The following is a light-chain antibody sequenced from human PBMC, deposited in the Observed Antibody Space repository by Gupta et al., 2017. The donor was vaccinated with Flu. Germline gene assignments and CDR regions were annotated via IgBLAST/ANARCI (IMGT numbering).Light chain of an antibody. J-gene: IGKJ3*01. V-gene: IGKV1-9*01. CDR1: QGIGGF. CDR3: QQLHSWLLT. Sequence: DIQLNPSPSFLSASIGDRVTITCRASQGIGGFLAWYQQKPGQAPKLLIYAASTLQSGVPSRFSGSGSGTEFTLTISSLQPEDYAIYYCQQLHSWLLTFGPGTKVEMK. CDR2: AAS.